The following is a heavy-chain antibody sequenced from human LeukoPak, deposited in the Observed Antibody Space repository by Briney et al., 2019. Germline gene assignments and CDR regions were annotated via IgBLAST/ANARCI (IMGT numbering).Heavy chain of an antibody. Sequence: GGSLRLSCAASGFTFSSYWMSWVRQAPGKGLEWVANIKQDGSEKYYVDSVKGRFTISRDNAKNSLYLQMNSLRAEDTAVYYCARDVSIWYDYVWGGYLSPAFDIWGQGTMVTVSS. V-gene: IGHV3-7*01. CDR3: ARDVSIWYDYVWGGYLSPAFDI. D-gene: IGHD3-16*02. CDR2: IKQDGSEK. J-gene: IGHJ3*02. CDR1: GFTFSSYW.